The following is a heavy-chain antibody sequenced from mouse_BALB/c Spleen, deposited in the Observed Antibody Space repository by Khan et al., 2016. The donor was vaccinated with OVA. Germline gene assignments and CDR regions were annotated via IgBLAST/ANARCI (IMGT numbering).Heavy chain of an antibody. CDR2: IWSDGST. CDR3: ARQPYYHYYALDY. V-gene: IGHV2-6-1*01. Sequence: VQLKQSGPGLVAPSQSLSITCTISGFSLTSYGIHWVRQPPGKGLEWLVVIWSDGSTTYNSTLKSRLSITKDNSKSQVFLKMNSLQTDDTAMYSCARQPYYHYYALDYWGQGTSVPVSS. D-gene: IGHD2-10*01. J-gene: IGHJ4*01. CDR1: GFSLTSYG.